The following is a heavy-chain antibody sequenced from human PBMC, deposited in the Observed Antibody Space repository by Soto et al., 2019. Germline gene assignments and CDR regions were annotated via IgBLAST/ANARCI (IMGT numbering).Heavy chain of an antibody. CDR1: CGSISSRGYY. J-gene: IGHJ4*02. CDR3: ARASPVDYDSSGYDY. V-gene: IGHV4-31*03. CDR2: IYHSGTT. D-gene: IGHD3-22*01. Sequence: PSETLSLTCSVSCGSISSRGYYWTWIRQYPGKGLEWIGYIYHSGTTYYNPSLKSRVTISVDTSKNQFSLKVNSVTAADTAVYYCARASPVDYDSSGYDYWGQGTLVTVSS.